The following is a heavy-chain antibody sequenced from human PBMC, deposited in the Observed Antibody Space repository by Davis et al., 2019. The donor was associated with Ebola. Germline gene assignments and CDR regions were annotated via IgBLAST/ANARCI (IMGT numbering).Heavy chain of an antibody. CDR2: INAGNGNT. V-gene: IGHV1-3*01. J-gene: IGHJ5*02. Sequence: ASVTVSCKASGYTFTSYAMHWVRQAPGQRLEWMGWINAGNGNTKYSQKFQGRVTITRDTSASTAYMELSSLRSEDTAVYYCARSSWVRGWFDPWGQGTLVTVSS. D-gene: IGHD1-26*01. CDR1: GYTFTSYA. CDR3: ARSSWVRGWFDP.